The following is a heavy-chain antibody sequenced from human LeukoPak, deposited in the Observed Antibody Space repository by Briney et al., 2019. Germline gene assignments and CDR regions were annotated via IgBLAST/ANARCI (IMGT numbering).Heavy chain of an antibody. J-gene: IGHJ6*04. CDR2: IKQDGSEK. Sequence: GGSLRLSCAASGFTFSNAWMSWVRQAPGKGLEWVANIKQDGSEKYYVDSVKGRFTISRDNAKNSLYLQMNSLRAEDTAVYYCAELGITMIGGVWGKGTTVTISS. V-gene: IGHV3-7*01. D-gene: IGHD3-10*02. CDR3: AELGITMIGGV. CDR1: GFTFSNAW.